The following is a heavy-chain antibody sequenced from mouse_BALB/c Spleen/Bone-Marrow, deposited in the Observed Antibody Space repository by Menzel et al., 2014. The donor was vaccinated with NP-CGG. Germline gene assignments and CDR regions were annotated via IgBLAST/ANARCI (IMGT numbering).Heavy chain of an antibody. D-gene: IGHD1-1*01. CDR2: ISSGSSTI. CDR3: ARSGSSSGYFDY. Sequence: DVMLVESGGGLVQPGGSRKLSCAASGFTFSSFAMHWVRPAPEKGLEWVAYISSGSSTIYYADTVMGRFTISRDNPKNTLFLQMTSLRSEDTAMYYCARSGSSSGYFDYWGQGTTLTVSS. CDR1: GFTFSSFA. V-gene: IGHV5-17*02. J-gene: IGHJ2*01.